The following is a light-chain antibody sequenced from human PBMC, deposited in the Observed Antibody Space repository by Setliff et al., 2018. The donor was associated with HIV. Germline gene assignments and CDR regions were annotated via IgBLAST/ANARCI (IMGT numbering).Light chain of an antibody. J-gene: IGLJ2*01. V-gene: IGLV2-14*03. CDR1: SSDVGDYDY. CDR3: SSYTTIDTYAI. CDR2: DVT. Sequence: QSVLTQPASVSGFPGQSITISCTGTSSDVGDYDYVSWYQQHPGEAPKLLIYDVTYRPSGVSDRFSGSKSDTTASLTISALQSEDEADYYCSSYTTIDTYAIFGGGTK.